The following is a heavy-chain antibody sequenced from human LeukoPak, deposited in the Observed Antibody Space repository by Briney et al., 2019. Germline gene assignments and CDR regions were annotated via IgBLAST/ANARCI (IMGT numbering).Heavy chain of an antibody. CDR1: GFTFSSYW. CDR2: INSDGSRT. D-gene: IGHD2-15*01. Sequence: GGSLRLSCAASGFTFSSYWMHWVRQAPGKGLVWVSRINSDGSRTSYADSVKGRFTISRDNAKNTLYLQMNSLRAEDTAVYYCARSGVVVAATKLYYYYYYMDVWGKGTTVTVSS. V-gene: IGHV3-74*01. CDR3: ARSGVVVAATKLYYYYYYMDV. J-gene: IGHJ6*03.